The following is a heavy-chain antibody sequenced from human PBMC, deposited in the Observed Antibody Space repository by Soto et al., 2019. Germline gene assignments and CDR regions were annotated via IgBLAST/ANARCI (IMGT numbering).Heavy chain of an antibody. Sequence: GESLKISCAASGFTVSSNYMSWVRQAPGKGLEWVSVIYSGGSTYYADSVKGRFTISRHNSKNTLYLQMNSLRAEDTAVYYCACGSGSYYGDLFDYWGQGTLVTVSS. CDR2: IYSGGST. CDR1: GFTVSSNY. J-gene: IGHJ4*02. D-gene: IGHD3-10*01. V-gene: IGHV3-53*04. CDR3: ACGSGSYYGDLFDY.